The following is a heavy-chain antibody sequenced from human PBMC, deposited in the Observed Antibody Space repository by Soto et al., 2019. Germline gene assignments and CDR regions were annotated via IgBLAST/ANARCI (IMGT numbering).Heavy chain of an antibody. D-gene: IGHD3-10*01. CDR3: AAPRDEYGSGVSWFTYGMDI. J-gene: IGHJ6*02. Sequence: GGSLRLSCLASGFPFSHFAMTWVRHVPGRGLEWVASLDGAGGSTYYAESVRGRFSISRDNSQNTLFLQMKRLTVDDTAIYYCAAPRDEYGSGVSWFTYGMDIWGQGTTVTVSS. V-gene: IGHV3-23*01. CDR1: GFPFSHFA. CDR2: LDGAGGST.